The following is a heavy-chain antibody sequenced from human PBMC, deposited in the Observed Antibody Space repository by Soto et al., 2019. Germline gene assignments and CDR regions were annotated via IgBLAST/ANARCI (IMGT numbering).Heavy chain of an antibody. V-gene: IGHV1-69*01. D-gene: IGHD2-21*02. Sequence: QVQLVQSGTEVKTPGSSVKVSCKASGGSFSKFAINWVRQAPGQGLEWMVGIIPPLGTTDYAHKFQGRVTITADEATRTAYMELSGLRSEDTAVYYCARDYATHCGDDWYRYFYYVMDFLGQGTTVTVSS. CDR1: GGSFSKFA. J-gene: IGHJ6*02. CDR3: ARDYATHCGDDWYRYFYYVMDF. CDR2: IIPPLGTT.